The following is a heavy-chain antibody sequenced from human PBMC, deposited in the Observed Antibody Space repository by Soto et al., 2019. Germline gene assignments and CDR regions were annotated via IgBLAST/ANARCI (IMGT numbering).Heavy chain of an antibody. CDR3: AAARPYYGSGSYYKPPDY. Sequence: QMQLVQSGPEVKKPGTSVKVSCKASGFTFTSSAVQWVRQARGQRLEWIGWIVVGSGNTNYAQKFQERVTITRDMSTSTAYMELSSLRPEDTAVYYCAAARPYYGSGSYYKPPDYWGQGTLVTVSS. J-gene: IGHJ4*02. CDR2: IVVGSGNT. V-gene: IGHV1-58*01. CDR1: GFTFTSSA. D-gene: IGHD3-10*01.